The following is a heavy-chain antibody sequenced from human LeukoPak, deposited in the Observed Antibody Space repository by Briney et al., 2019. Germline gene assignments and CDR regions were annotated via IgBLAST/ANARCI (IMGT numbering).Heavy chain of an antibody. CDR2: IFHSGST. V-gene: IGHV4-4*02. J-gene: IGHJ4*02. CDR3: SRKDTPMIYFDC. D-gene: IGHD5-18*01. CDR1: GDSISSTNW. Sequence: SETLSLTCAVSGDSISSTNWWTWVRQPPGKGLGWIGEIFHSGSTNYNPSLKGRVSMSVDKSKNQFSLRLNSVTAADTAVYYCSRKDTPMIYFDCWGQGTLVTVSS.